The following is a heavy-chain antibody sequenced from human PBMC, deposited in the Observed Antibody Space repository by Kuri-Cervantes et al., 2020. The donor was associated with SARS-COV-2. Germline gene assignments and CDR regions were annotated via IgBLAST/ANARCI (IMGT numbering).Heavy chain of an antibody. CDR1: GSTFSDYY. CDR2: ISSSGSTI. J-gene: IGHJ3*02. D-gene: IGHD6-6*01. Sequence: LSLTCAASGSTFSDYYMSWIRQAPGKGLEWVSYISSSGSTIYYADSVKGRFTISRDNAKNSLYLQMNSLRAEDTAVYYCARGVRSIAAHHAFDIWGQGTMVTVSS. V-gene: IGHV3-11*04. CDR3: ARGVRSIAAHHAFDI.